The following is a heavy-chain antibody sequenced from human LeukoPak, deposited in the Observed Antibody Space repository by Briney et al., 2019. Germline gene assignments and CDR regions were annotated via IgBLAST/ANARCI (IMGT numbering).Heavy chain of an antibody. CDR1: AFTFSDAW. CDR3: TRGEGYCSSTSCYEAFDI. Sequence: GGSLRLSCAASAFTFSDAWMSWVRQAPGKGLEWVGFIRSKAYGGTTEYAASVKGRFTISRDDSKSIAYLQMNSLKTEDTAVYYCTRGEGYCSSTSCYEAFDIWGQGTMVTVSS. J-gene: IGHJ3*02. V-gene: IGHV3-49*04. D-gene: IGHD2-2*01. CDR2: IRSKAYGGTT.